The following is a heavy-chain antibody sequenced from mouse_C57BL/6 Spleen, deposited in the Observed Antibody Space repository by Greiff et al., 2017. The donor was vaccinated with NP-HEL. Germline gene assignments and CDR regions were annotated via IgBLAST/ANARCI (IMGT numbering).Heavy chain of an antibody. CDR1: GFNIKNTY. CDR3: GYGSSFAY. D-gene: IGHD1-1*01. CDR2: IDPANGST. Sequence: EVQLQQSVAELVRPGASVKLSCTASGFNIKNTYMHWVKQRPEQGLEWIGRIDPANGSTKYDPKFQGKATITADTSSNTAYLQLRSLTSEYTGIYYGGYGSSFAYWDHGTRVTVSA. J-gene: IGHJ3*01. V-gene: IGHV14-3*01.